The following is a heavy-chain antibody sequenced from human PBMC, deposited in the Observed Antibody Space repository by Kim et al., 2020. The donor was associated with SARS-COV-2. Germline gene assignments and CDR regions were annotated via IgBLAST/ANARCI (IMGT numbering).Heavy chain of an antibody. D-gene: IGHD4-17*01. J-gene: IGHJ4*02. Sequence: SETLSLTCTVSGGSINSGGQFWTWIRQHPGKAPEWICFVFYTEGTFYNPSLKSRVTISIDTSKSEFSLNLKTVTAADTGVYYCARTFYGGYELDDWGQGTPLTVSS. V-gene: IGHV4-31*03. CDR2: VFYTEGT. CDR3: ARTFYGGYELDD. CDR1: GGSINSGGQF.